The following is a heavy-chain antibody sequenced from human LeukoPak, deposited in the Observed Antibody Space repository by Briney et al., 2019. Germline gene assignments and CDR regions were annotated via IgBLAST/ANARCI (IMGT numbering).Heavy chain of an antibody. CDR3: AREISGTYYNPLGYLDV. CDR1: GGSIGIYY. J-gene: IGHJ6*03. V-gene: IGHV4-4*07. CDR2: IFTSGIA. Sequence: SETLSLTCTVSGGSIGIYYWNWIRQPAGKGLEWIGRIFTSGIANYNPSLKSRVTMSVDTSKNQFSLNLSSVTAADTAVYYCAREISGTYYNPLGYLDVWGKGTTVTVSS. D-gene: IGHD3-10*01.